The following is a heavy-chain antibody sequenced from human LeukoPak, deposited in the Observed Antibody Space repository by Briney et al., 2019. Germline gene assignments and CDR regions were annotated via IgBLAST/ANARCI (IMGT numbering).Heavy chain of an antibody. D-gene: IGHD3/OR15-3a*01. V-gene: IGHV3-21*06. CDR1: GFTFSSYT. J-gene: IGHJ4*02. CDR3: ARQTGSGLFILP. Sequence: GGSLRLSCEASGFTFSSYTMNWVRQAPGKGLEWVSSISTSSIYIYYSDSVKGRFTISRDNARNSLYLQMNSLRAEDTAVYYCARQTGSGLFILPGGQGTLVTVSS. CDR2: ISTSSIYI.